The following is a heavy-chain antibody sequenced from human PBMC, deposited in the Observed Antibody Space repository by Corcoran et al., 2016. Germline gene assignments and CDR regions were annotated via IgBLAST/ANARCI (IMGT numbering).Heavy chain of an antibody. D-gene: IGHD3-9*01. CDR2: ISAYNGNT. J-gene: IGHJ4*02. CDR1: GYTFTSYG. V-gene: IGHV1-18*01. CDR3: ASVPYYDILTVYYSHYFDY. Sequence: QVQLVQSGAEVKKPGASVKVSCKASGYTFTSYGISWVRQAPGQGLEWMGWISAYNGNTNDAQKLQGRVTMTTDTTTSTAYMELRSLRSDDTAVYYCASVPYYDILTVYYSHYFDYWGQGTLVTVSS.